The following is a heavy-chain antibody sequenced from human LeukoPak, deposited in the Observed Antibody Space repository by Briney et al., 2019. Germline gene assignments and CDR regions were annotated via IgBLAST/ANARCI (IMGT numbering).Heavy chain of an antibody. CDR1: GFTFDSYS. Sequence: PGGSLRLSCAASGFTFDSYSLHWVRQAPGKGLEWVSGISWNSGSIGYADSVKGRFTISRDNAKNSLYLQMNSLRPEDTALYYCAKGRTSVAALPHSFDYWGQGTLVTVSS. CDR3: AKGRTSVAALPHSFDY. D-gene: IGHD2-21*02. CDR2: ISWNSGSI. V-gene: IGHV3-9*01. J-gene: IGHJ4*02.